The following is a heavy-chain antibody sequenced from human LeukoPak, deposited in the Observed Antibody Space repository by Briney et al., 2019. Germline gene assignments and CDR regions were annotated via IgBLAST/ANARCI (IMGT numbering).Heavy chain of an antibody. CDR1: GGSISSSSYY. CDR3: ARHFVVVPAAIGWFDP. Sequence: SETLSLTCTVSGGSISSSSYYWGWIGQAPGKGVEWIGSIYYSGSTYNNPAGKSRFTISVKTTKNRCSLKLSSVTAADTAVYYCARHFVVVPAAIGWFDPWGQGTLVTVSS. CDR2: IYYSGST. J-gene: IGHJ5*02. D-gene: IGHD2-2*02. V-gene: IGHV4-39*01.